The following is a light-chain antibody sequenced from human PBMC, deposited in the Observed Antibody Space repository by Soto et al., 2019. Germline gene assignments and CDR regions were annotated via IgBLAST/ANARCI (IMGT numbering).Light chain of an antibody. CDR2: DAS. J-gene: IGKJ4*01. V-gene: IGKV1-9*01. CDR3: QQRNSYSLT. Sequence: IQLTQSPSSLSASVGDRVTLTCRASLGISSYLAWYQPKPGKAPKVLIYDASTLQSGAPSRLSGGGSGTDFTLTISSLHPEDFATYYCQQRNSYSLTVGGVTKVDIK. CDR1: LGISSY.